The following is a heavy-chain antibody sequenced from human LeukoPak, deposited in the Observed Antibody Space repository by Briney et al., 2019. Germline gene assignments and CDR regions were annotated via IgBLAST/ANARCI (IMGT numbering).Heavy chain of an antibody. CDR2: IRGGGGST. D-gene: IGHD2-21*02. V-gene: IGHV3-23*01. CDR1: GFTFSIYA. J-gene: IGHJ4*02. Sequence: GGSLRLSCAASGFTFSIYAMSWARQARGEGLEWVSSIRGGGGSTYYEDSVKGRFTISRDNSKNTLYLQMNSLRAEDTAVYYCAKDLAYCGGDCRLFESPCFDYWGQGTLVTVSS. CDR3: AKDLAYCGGDCRLFESPCFDY.